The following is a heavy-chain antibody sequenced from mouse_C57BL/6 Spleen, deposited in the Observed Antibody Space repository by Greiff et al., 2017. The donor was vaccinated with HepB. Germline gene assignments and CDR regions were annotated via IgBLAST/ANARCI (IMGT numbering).Heavy chain of an antibody. V-gene: IGHV1-55*01. CDR2: IYPGSGST. J-gene: IGHJ4*01. CDR1: GYTFTSYW. Sequence: QVQLQQPGAELVKPGASVKMSCKASGYTFTSYWLTWVKQRPGQGLEWIGDIYPGSGSTNYNEKFKSKATLTVDTSSSTAYMQLISLTSEDSAVYYCARGRGAMDYWGQGTSVTVSS. CDR3: ARGRGAMDY.